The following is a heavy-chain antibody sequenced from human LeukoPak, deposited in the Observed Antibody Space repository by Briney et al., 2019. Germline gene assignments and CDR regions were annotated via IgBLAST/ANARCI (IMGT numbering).Heavy chain of an antibody. V-gene: IGHV3-30*04. CDR1: GFTFSTYA. CDR3: ARVKSRLLFGELPLRMDV. D-gene: IGHD3-10*01. J-gene: IGHJ6*02. Sequence: GGSLRLSCAASGFTFSTYAMHWVRQAPGKGLEWVAIISYDGSGKYYADSVKGRFTISRDNSKNTQYLQMSSLRAEDTAVYYCARVKSRLLFGELPLRMDVWGQGTTVPVSS. CDR2: ISYDGSGK.